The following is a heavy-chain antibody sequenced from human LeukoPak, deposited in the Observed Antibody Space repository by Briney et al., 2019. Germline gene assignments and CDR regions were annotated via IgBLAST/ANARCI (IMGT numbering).Heavy chain of an antibody. CDR3: ARYSRGIAARLDY. D-gene: IGHD6-6*01. J-gene: IGHJ4*02. V-gene: IGHV4-34*01. Sequence: SETLSLTCAVYGGSFSGYYWSWIRQPPGKGLEWIGEINHSGSTNYNPSLKSRVTISVDTSKNQFSLKLSSVTAADTAVHYCARYSRGIAARLDYWGQGTLVTVSS. CDR2: INHSGST. CDR1: GGSFSGYY.